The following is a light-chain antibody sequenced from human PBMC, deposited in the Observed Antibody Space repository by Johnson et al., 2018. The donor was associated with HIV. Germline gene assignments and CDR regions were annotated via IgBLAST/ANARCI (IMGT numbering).Light chain of an antibody. J-gene: IGLJ1*01. V-gene: IGLV1-51*01. CDR3: GTWDSSLSVYV. CDR2: DNN. Sequence: QSVLTQPPSVSAAPGQKVTISCSGSSSNIGNNYVSWYQQLTGTAPKLLIYDNNKRPSGIPDRFSGSKSGTSATLGITGLQTGDEADYYCGTWDSSLSVYVVGTGTNVTVL. CDR1: SSNIGNNY.